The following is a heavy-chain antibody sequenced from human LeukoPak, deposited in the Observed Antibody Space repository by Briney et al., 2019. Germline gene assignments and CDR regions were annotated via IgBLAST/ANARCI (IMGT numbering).Heavy chain of an antibody. V-gene: IGHV1-2*02. J-gene: IGHJ4*02. CDR1: GYTFTGYY. CDR2: TNPNSGGT. Sequence: ASVKVSCKASGYTFTGYYMHWVRQAPGQGLEWMGWTNPNSGGTNYAQKFQGRVTMTRDTSISTAYMELSRLRSDDTAVYYCARDGDEGGDDYFDYWGQGTLVTVSS. CDR3: ARDGDEGGDDYFDY. D-gene: IGHD2-21*02.